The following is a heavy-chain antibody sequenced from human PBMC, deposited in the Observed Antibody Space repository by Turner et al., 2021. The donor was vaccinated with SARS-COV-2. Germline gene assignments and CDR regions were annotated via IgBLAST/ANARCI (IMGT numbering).Heavy chain of an antibody. J-gene: IGHJ4*02. V-gene: IGHV3-7*01. CDR3: ARDPAWGALDL. CDR1: GFPFHNSG. Sequence: EAQLVESGGDLVQPGGSLGLSCAAPGFPFHNSGLSGVRQIPGRGLQWVADKSPDGRVIRYVNSVKGGFTISRDNAKNAGYLQMNGLRVEGTALYYCARDPAWGALDLWGQGTLVTVSS. CDR2: KSPDGRVI. D-gene: IGHD7-27*01.